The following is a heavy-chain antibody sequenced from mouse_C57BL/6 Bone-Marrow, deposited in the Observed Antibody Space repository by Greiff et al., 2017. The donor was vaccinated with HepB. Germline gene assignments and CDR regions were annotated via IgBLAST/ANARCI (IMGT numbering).Heavy chain of an antibody. J-gene: IGHJ1*03. D-gene: IGHD2-3*01. Sequence: EVHLVESGPGLVKPSQSLSLTCSVTGYSITSGYYWNWIRQFPGNKLEWMGYISYDGSNNYNPSLKNRISITRDTSKNQFFLKLNSVTTEDTATYYCARPDGWYFDVWGTGTTVTVSS. V-gene: IGHV3-6*01. CDR1: GYSITSGYY. CDR3: ARPDGWYFDV. CDR2: ISYDGSN.